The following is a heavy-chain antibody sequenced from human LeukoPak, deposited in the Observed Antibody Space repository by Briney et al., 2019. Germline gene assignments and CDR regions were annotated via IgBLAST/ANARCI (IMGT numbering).Heavy chain of an antibody. CDR2: IIPIFGTA. CDR1: GGTFISYA. J-gene: IGHJ4*02. D-gene: IGHD3-10*01. Sequence: ASVKVSCKAAGGTFISYAISWVRQAPGQGLEWRGRIIPIFGTANYAQKFQGRVTITTDESTSTAYMELSSLRSEDTAVYYCARGVAPTGGSDYWGQGTLVTVSS. V-gene: IGHV1-69*05. CDR3: ARGVAPTGGSDY.